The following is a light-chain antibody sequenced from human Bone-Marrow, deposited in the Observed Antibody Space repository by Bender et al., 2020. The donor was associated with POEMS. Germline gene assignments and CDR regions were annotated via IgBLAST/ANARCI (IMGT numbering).Light chain of an antibody. CDR3: ISHSGTNNLGV. CDR1: SSDVGSYNL. Sequence: QSALTQPASVSGSPGQSITISCTGTSSDVGSYNLVSWYQQHPGKAPKLMIFEVNRRPSGVPDRFSGSKSGNTASLTVSGLQAEDEADYYCISHSGTNNLGVFGGGTKLTVL. J-gene: IGLJ3*02. CDR2: EVN. V-gene: IGLV2-8*01.